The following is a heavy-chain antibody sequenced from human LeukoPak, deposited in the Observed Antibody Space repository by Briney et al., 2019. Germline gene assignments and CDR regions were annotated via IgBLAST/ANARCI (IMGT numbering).Heavy chain of an antibody. D-gene: IGHD3-16*01. CDR2: ISVSGAAT. V-gene: IGHV3-23*01. Sequence: GGSLRLSCEASGFTFSDYTMNWVRQAPGKGLEWVSEISVSGAATHYADSVKGRFTISRDQSKSTVWLQMNTLRVEDTAIYYCVKGGPFVGGRYWYFDLWGRGTQVTVSS. CDR3: VKGGPFVGGRYWYFDL. CDR1: GFTFSDYT. J-gene: IGHJ2*01.